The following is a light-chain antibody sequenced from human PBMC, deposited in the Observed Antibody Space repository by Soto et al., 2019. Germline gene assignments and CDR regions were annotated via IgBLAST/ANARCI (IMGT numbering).Light chain of an antibody. Sequence: EIVLTQSPGTLSLSPGERATLACRASQSVSSSYLAWYQQKPGQAPSLLIYGASSRATGIPDRFSGSGSGTDFTLTISRLEPDDFAVYYWQQYGSSPKTFGQGTKVEIK. CDR1: QSVSSSY. J-gene: IGKJ1*01. CDR3: QQYGSSPKT. V-gene: IGKV3-20*01. CDR2: GAS.